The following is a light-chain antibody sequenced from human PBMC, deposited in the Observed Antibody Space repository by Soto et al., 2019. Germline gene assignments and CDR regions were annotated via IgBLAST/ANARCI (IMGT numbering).Light chain of an antibody. CDR2: EDN. CDR1: SGSIASNY. CDR3: QSYDSSIYVV. V-gene: IGLV6-57*04. J-gene: IGLJ2*01. Sequence: NFMLTQPHSVSESPGKTVTISCTRSSGSIASNYVQWYQQRPGSAPTTVIHEDNQRPSGVPDRFSGSIDSSSTSASLTISGLQTEDEDDYYCQSYDSSIYVVFGGGTKLTVL.